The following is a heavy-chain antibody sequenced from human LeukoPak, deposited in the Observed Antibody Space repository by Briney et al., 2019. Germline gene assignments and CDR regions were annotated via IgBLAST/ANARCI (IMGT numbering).Heavy chain of an antibody. CDR3: ARGNSQQLFTYYYMDV. CDR1: GGSISSYS. D-gene: IGHD6-13*01. J-gene: IGHJ6*03. CDR2: IYYSGGT. V-gene: IGHV4-59*12. Sequence: NPSETLSLTCTVSGGSISSYSWSWIRQPPGKGLEWIGYIYYSGGTNYNPSLKRRVTISLDTSKNQFSLKLSSVTAADTAVYYCARGNSQQLFTYYYMDVWGKGTTVTISS.